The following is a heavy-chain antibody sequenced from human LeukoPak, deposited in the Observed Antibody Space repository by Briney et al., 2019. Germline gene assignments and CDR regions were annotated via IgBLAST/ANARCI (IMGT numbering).Heavy chain of an antibody. CDR3: ARRHDYSNYPDY. J-gene: IGHJ4*02. CDR1: GFTFSSYS. Sequence: GGSLRLSCAASGFTFSSYSMNWVRQAPGKGLEWVSSISSSSSYIYYADSVKGRLTISRDNAKNSLYLQMNSLRAEDTAVYYCARRHDYSNYPDYWGQGTLVTVSS. V-gene: IGHV3-21*01. CDR2: ISSSSSYI. D-gene: IGHD4-11*01.